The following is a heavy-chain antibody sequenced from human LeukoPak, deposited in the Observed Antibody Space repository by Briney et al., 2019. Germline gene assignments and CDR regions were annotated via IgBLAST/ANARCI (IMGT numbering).Heavy chain of an antibody. CDR2: IYYNGST. CDR3: VREKLYTSSWGFQH. CDR1: GGSISSSSYS. V-gene: IGHV4-39*07. D-gene: IGHD6-13*01. J-gene: IGHJ1*01. Sequence: SETLSLTCTVSGGSISSSSYSWGWIRQPPGRGLEWIGTIYYNGSTYYNPSLKSRVTMSVDTSKNQFSLKLSSVTAADTAVYFCVREKLYTSSWGFQHWGQGTLVSVSS.